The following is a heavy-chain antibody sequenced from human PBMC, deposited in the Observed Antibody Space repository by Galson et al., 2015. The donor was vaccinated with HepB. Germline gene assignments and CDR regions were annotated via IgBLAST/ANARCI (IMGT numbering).Heavy chain of an antibody. CDR1: GGSISSSSYY. J-gene: IGHJ2*01. CDR3: ARDTGYYDILTGYYYRYFDL. Sequence: TLSLTCTVSGGSISSSSYYWGWIRQPPGKGLEWIGSIYYSGSTYYNPSLKSRVTISVDTSKNQFSLKLSSVTAADTAVYYCARDTGYYDILTGYYYRYFDLWGRGTLVTVSS. D-gene: IGHD3-9*01. CDR2: IYYSGST. V-gene: IGHV4-39*07.